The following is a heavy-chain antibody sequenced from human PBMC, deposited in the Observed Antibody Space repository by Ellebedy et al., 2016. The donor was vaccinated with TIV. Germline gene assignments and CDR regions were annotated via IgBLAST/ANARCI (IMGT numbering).Heavy chain of an antibody. Sequence: GESLKISXTASGLIPNIYGMHWVRQTPGKGLECVAAISYDGGNVKYPDSVKGRFTVSRDNSKNTVYLQMNNLRLDDTATYYCAKRDSGGWYVENWGQGTLVTVSS. V-gene: IGHV3-30*18. CDR3: AKRDSGGWYVEN. J-gene: IGHJ4*02. CDR1: GLIPNIYG. D-gene: IGHD6-19*01. CDR2: ISYDGGNV.